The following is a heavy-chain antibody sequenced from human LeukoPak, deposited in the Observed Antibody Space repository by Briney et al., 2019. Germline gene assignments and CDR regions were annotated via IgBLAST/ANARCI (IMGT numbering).Heavy chain of an antibody. J-gene: IGHJ4*02. V-gene: IGHV3-48*03. D-gene: IGHD3-22*01. Sequence: GGSLRLSCAASGFTYSSYEMNWVRQAPGKGLEWVSYISSSGSTIYYADSVKGRFTISRDNAKNSLYLQMNSLRAEDTAVYYCARAPGYYYDSSGYYADYWGQGTLVTVSS. CDR1: GFTYSSYE. CDR2: ISSSGSTI. CDR3: ARAPGYYYDSSGYYADY.